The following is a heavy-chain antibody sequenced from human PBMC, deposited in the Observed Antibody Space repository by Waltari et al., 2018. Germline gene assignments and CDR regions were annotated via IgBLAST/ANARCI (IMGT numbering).Heavy chain of an antibody. D-gene: IGHD1-26*01. V-gene: IGHV3-48*01. CDR2: ISSSSSTR. J-gene: IGHJ4*02. CDR1: VFTFSSSS. Sequence: EVQLVESGGGLVQPGGSVRLYCAASVFTFSSSSMNCVRLAPGKGLGWVSYISSSSSTRYYADSVKGRFTISRDNAKNSLYLQMNSLRAEETAVYYCASYGSVGATMIDYWGQGTLVTVSS. CDR3: ASYGSVGATMIDY.